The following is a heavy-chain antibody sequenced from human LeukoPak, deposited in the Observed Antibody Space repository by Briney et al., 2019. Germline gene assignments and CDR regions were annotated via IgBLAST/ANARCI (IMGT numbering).Heavy chain of an antibody. Sequence: SETLSLTCAVYGGSLSGYYWSWIRQPPGKGLEWIGEINHSGSTNYNPSLKSRVTISVDTSKNQFSLKLSSVTAADSAVYYCAKTSTTVTQKAPSMDVWGQGTTVTVPS. J-gene: IGHJ6*02. CDR2: INHSGST. V-gene: IGHV4-34*01. CDR1: GGSLSGYY. D-gene: IGHD4-11*01. CDR3: AKTSTTVTQKAPSMDV.